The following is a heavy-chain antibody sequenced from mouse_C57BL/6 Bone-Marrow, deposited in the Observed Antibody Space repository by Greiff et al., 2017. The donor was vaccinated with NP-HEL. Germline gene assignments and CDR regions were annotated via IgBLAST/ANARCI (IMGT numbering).Heavy chain of an antibody. J-gene: IGHJ4*01. Sequence: VQLQQSGAELVRPGTSVKMSCKASGYTFTNYWIGWAKQRPGHGLEWIGDIYPGGGYTNYNEKFKGKATLTADKSSSTAYMQFSSLTSEDSAIYYCAREGGGGYYAMDYWGQGTSVTVSS. CDR3: AREGGGGYYAMDY. V-gene: IGHV1-63*01. CDR1: GYTFTNYW. CDR2: IYPGGGYT.